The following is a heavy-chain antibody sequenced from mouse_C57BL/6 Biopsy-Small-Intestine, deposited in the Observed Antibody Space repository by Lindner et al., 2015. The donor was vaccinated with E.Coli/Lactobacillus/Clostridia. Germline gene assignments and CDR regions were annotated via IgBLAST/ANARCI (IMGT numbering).Heavy chain of an antibody. V-gene: IGHV1-81*01. CDR3: ARRDY. CDR1: GHTFTGYG. J-gene: IGHJ2*01. Sequence: VQLQESGAELARPGASVKLSCKASGHTFTGYGISWVKQRTGQGLEWSGEIYPRSGNTYYNEKFKGRVTLTADKSSSTANMRFSGLTSEDSAVYFCARRDYWGQGTTLTVSS. CDR2: IYPRSGNT.